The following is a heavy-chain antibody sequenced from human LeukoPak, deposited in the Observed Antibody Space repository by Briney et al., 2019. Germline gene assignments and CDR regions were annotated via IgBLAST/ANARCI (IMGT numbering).Heavy chain of an antibody. Sequence: GGSLRLSCAASGFTFSDYYMSWIRQAPGKGLEWVSYISSSGSTIYYADSVKGRFTISRDNAKNSLYLQMNSLRAEDTAVYYCARDLTDYCSSTSCPNWFDPWGQGTLVTVSS. D-gene: IGHD2-2*01. CDR2: ISSSGSTI. CDR1: GFTFSDYY. V-gene: IGHV3-11*04. J-gene: IGHJ5*02. CDR3: ARDLTDYCSSTSCPNWFDP.